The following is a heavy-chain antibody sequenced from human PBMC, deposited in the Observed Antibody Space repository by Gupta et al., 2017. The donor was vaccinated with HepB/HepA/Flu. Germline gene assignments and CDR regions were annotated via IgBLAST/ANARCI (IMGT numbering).Heavy chain of an antibody. V-gene: IGHV3-23*01. Sequence: EVQLLESGRGLVQPGGSLRLSCAASGFTFSSSAMTWVRQAPGKGLEWVSGITGGGGGTHYEASLKGRFIISRDNSKNMLYLQMNSLRAEDTAVYYCAKGFRGMDVWGQGTTVTVSS. CDR1: GFTFSSSA. CDR2: ITGGGGGT. CDR3: AKGFRGMDV. J-gene: IGHJ6*02. D-gene: IGHD5-24*01.